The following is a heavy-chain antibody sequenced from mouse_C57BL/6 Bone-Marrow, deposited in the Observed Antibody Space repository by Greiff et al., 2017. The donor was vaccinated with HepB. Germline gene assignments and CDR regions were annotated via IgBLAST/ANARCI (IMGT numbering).Heavy chain of an antibody. CDR3: ASPYYYGSSFRD. V-gene: IGHV1-26*01. CDR2: INPNNGGT. J-gene: IGHJ2*01. CDR1: GYTFTDYY. Sequence: EVQLQQSGPELVKPGASVKISCKASGYTFTDYYMNWVKQSHGKSLEWIGDINPNNGGTSYNQKFKGKATLTVDKSSSTAYMELRSLTSEDSAVYYCASPYYYGSSFRDWGQGTTLTVAS. D-gene: IGHD1-1*01.